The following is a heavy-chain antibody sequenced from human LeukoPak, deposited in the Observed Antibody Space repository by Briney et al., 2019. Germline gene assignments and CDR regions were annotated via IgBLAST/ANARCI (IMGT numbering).Heavy chain of an antibody. Sequence: GGSLRLSCAASGFTFSNYWMHWVRQAPGGGLVWVSRINTDGSSTNYADSVKGRFTISRDNAKNSLYLQMNSLRAEDTALYYCAKDGGEYYYDSSGYYTGGGAFDIWGQGTMVTVSS. D-gene: IGHD3-22*01. J-gene: IGHJ3*02. CDR2: INTDGSST. CDR3: AKDGGEYYYDSSGYYTGGGAFDI. V-gene: IGHV3-74*01. CDR1: GFTFSNYW.